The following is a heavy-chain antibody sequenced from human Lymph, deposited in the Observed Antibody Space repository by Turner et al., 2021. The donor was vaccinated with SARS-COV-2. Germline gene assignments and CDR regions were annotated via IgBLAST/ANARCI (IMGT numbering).Heavy chain of an antibody. V-gene: IGHV3-30-3*01. D-gene: IGHD3-10*01. CDR2: ISYDGSDK. J-gene: IGHJ4*02. Sequence: QVQLVESGGGVVQPGRSLRLSCAASGFSFSSYPIYWVRQAPGKGLEWVAVISYDGSDKYYADSVKGRFTILRDNSKNTLHLQMNSLRAEDTAVYYCARGDYYGSGSYPGKTFDYWGQGTLVTVSS. CDR3: ARGDYYGSGSYPGKTFDY. CDR1: GFSFSSYP.